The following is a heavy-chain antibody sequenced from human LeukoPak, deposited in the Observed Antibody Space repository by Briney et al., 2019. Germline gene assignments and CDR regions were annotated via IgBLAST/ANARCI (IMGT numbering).Heavy chain of an antibody. CDR2: IYYSGST. J-gene: IGHJ4*02. CDR1: GGSISSGGYS. V-gene: IGHV4-39*01. D-gene: IGHD3-22*01. CDR3: ARQGYTYYYDSSGYYPFDY. Sequence: SETLSLTCAVSGGSISSGGYSWSWIRQPPGKGLEWIGSIYYSGSTYYNPSLKSRVTISVDTSKNQFSLKLSSVTAADTAVYYCARQGYTYYYDSSGYYPFDYWGQGTLVTVSS.